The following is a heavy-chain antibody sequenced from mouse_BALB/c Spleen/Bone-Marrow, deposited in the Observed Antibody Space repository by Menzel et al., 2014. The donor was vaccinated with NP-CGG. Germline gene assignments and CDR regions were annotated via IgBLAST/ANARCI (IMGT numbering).Heavy chain of an antibody. Sequence: VQLKHSGAELVKPGASVKLSCTASGFNIKDTYMHWVKQSPEQGLEWIGRIDPANGYSIYDPKFQGKATITADTTSNTAHLQLSSLTSEDTAVYYCALITTATFSYWYFDVWGAGTTVTVSS. J-gene: IGHJ1*01. CDR1: GFNIKDTY. D-gene: IGHD1-2*01. V-gene: IGHV14-3*02. CDR2: IDPANGYS. CDR3: ALITTATFSYWYFDV.